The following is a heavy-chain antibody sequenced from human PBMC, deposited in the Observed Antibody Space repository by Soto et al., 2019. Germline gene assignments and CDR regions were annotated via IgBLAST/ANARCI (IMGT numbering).Heavy chain of an antibody. V-gene: IGHV4-38-2*02. Sequence: LYLTCTVSGYSISSDYYWGWIRQPPGKGLGWIGSIYHSWSTYSNPSLKSRLTISVDTSKNQFSLKLSSVTAPDTAVYYCVRDTVCSRSSGDSSGQATLV. D-gene: IGHD6-6*01. CDR2: IYHSWST. J-gene: IGHJ4*02. CDR3: VRDTVCSRSSGDS. CDR1: GYSISSDYY.